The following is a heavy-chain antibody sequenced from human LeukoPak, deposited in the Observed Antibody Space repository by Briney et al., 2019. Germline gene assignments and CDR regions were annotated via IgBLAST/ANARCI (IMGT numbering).Heavy chain of an antibody. Sequence: PGGSLRLSCAASGFTFSSYGMHWVRQAPGKGLEWVAVIWYGGSNKYYADSVKGRFTISRDNSKNTLYLQMNSLRAEDTAVYYCARGNLKKNNIVRGPGGLDVWGQGTTVTVSS. CDR1: GFTFSSYG. J-gene: IGHJ6*02. CDR3: ARGNLKKNNIVRGPGGLDV. V-gene: IGHV3-33*01. D-gene: IGHD3-10*01. CDR2: IWYGGSNK.